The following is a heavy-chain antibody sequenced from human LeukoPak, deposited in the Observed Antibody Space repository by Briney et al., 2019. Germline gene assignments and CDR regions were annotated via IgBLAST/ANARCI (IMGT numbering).Heavy chain of an antibody. Sequence: GGSLRLSCAASGFTFTTYGMHWVRQAPGKGLEWVAVISYAGSNKYYADSVKGRFGISRDNVKNTLYLQMNSLRAEDTAVYFCAREQPGPWGQGTLVTVSS. J-gene: IGHJ5*02. D-gene: IGHD6-13*01. CDR1: GFTFTTYG. CDR2: ISYAGSNK. V-gene: IGHV3-30*03. CDR3: AREQPGP.